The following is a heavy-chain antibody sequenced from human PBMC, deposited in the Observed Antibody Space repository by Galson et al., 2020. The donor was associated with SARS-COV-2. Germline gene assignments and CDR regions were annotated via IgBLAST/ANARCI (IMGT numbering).Heavy chain of an antibody. J-gene: IGHJ6*03. Sequence: ASVKVSCKASGYTFTSYGISWVRQAPGQGLEWMGWISAYNGNTNYAQKLQGRVTMTTDTSTSTAYMELRSLRSDDTAVYYCAREGYNWNYVRYYYYYMDVWGKGTTVTVSS. D-gene: IGHD1-7*01. CDR2: ISAYNGNT. V-gene: IGHV1-18*01. CDR1: GYTFTSYG. CDR3: AREGYNWNYVRYYYYYMDV.